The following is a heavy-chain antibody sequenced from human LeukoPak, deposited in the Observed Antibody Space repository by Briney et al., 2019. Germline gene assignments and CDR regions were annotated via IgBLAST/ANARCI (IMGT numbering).Heavy chain of an antibody. CDR2: INPNSGGT. V-gene: IGHV1-2*02. J-gene: IGHJ4*02. CDR1: GYTFTGYY. D-gene: IGHD2-2*01. Sequence: ASVKVSCKASGYTFTGYYMHWVRQAPGQGLEWMGWINPNSGGTNYAQKFQGRVTMTRDTSISTAYMELSRLRSDDTAVYYCERYCSSTSCHDYWGQGTLVTVSS. CDR3: ERYCSSTSCHDY.